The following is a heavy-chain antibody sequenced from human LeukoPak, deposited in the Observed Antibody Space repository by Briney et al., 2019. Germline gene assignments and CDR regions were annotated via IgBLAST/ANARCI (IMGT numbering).Heavy chain of an antibody. D-gene: IGHD3-10*01. CDR3: ARGPGMIPDS. J-gene: IGHJ4*02. CDR2: IYSGGIT. Sequence: GGSLRLSCAASGFSFSTNYMSWVRQAPGKGLEWVSLIYSGGITYYADSVKGRFTISRENSKNTLYLQMNSLRAEDTAMYYCARGPGMIPDSWGQGTLVTVSS. V-gene: IGHV3-53*01. CDR1: GFSFSTNY.